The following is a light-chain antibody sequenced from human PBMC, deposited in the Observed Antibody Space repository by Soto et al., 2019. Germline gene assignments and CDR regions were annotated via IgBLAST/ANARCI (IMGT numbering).Light chain of an antibody. CDR1: SSDIGAYDY. CDR3: CSFTTTSANV. V-gene: IGLV2-14*01. Sequence: QSALTQPGSLSGSPGSSITISCTGTSSDIGAYDYVSWFQQHPGKAPKLMISEVNNRPSGVSNRFSGSKSGNTAYLTISARQVEDQAEYFCCSFTTTSANVFGTGTKVTVL. CDR2: EVN. J-gene: IGLJ1*01.